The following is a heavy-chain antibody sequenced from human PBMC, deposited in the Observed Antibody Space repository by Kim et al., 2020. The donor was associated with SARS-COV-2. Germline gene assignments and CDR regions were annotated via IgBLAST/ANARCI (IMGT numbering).Heavy chain of an antibody. V-gene: IGHV3-23*01. CDR1: GFTFSSYA. J-gene: IGHJ6*02. CDR3: AKGDYGDYGENYYYYGMDV. CDR2: ISGSGGST. D-gene: IGHD4-17*01. Sequence: GGSLRLSCAASGFTFSSYAMSWVRQAPGKGLEWVSAISGSGGSTYYADSVKGRFTISRDNSKNTLYLQMNSLRAEDTAVYYCAKGDYGDYGENYYYYGMDVWGQGTTVTVSS.